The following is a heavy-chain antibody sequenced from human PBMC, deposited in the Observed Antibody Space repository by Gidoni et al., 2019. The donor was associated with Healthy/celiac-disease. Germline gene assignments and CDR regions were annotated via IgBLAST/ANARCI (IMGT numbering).Heavy chain of an antibody. CDR2: ISGSGGST. CDR3: AKGGVVPAEGLDY. J-gene: IGHJ4*02. Sequence: EVQLLESGGCFVQPGVSLSLSFAASGFPFSSYAMSWVRQATGKGMEWFSAISGSGGSTDYADSGKGRFTIARDNSKNTLYRQMNSLRAEDTAVYYCAKGGVVPAEGLDYWGQGTLVTVSS. D-gene: IGHD2-2*01. CDR1: GFPFSSYA. V-gene: IGHV3-23*01.